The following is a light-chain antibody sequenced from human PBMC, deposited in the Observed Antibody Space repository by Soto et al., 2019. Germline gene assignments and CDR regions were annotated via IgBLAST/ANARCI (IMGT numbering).Light chain of an antibody. J-gene: IGLJ3*02. CDR2: SVS. CDR1: SSDVGDFTY. V-gene: IGLV2-14*01. CDR3: RSYTNSATRV. Sequence: QSALTQPASVSGSPGQSITISCTGTSSDVGDFTYVSWYQQYPGKAPKLMIYSVSHRPSGVSNRFSGSKSGNTASLTISGLQAEDEADYYCRSYTNSATRVFGGGTKLTVL.